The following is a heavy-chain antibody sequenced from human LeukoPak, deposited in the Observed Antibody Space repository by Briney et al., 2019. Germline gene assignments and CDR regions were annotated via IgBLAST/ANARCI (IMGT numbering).Heavy chain of an antibody. J-gene: IGHJ4*02. V-gene: IGHV1-8*01. CDR3: ARGPMVAPYYFDY. CDR2: MNPNSGNT. Sequence: ASVKVSCKASGYTFTSYDINWVRQATGQGLEWMGWMNPNSGNTGYAQKFQGRVTMTRNTSISTAYMELSSLRSEDTAVHYCARGPMVAPYYFDYWGQGTLVTVSS. CDR1: GYTFTSYD. D-gene: IGHD4/OR15-4a*01.